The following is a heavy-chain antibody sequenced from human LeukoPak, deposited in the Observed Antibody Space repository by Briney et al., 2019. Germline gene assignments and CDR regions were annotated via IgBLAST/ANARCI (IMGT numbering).Heavy chain of an antibody. CDR2: FDPGDGAI. CDR3: ARELRDYNGASCYSSNYYYYYGMDV. D-gene: IGHD2-15*01. V-gene: IGHV1-24*01. CDR1: GHTFSDLS. Sequence: WASVKLSCTVSGHTFSDLSMHWVRQAPGKGLEWMGDFDPGDGAIYYAHKFQGRVTMTDDTSTHMAFMQLNSLSSEDTAVYYCARELRDYNGASCYSSNYYYYYGMDVWGQGTTVTVSS. J-gene: IGHJ6*02.